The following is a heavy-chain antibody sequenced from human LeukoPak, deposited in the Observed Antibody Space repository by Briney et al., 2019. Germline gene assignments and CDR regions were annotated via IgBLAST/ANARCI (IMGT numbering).Heavy chain of an antibody. CDR1: GYTFTSYG. Sequence: ASVTVSCKASGYTFTSYGISWVRQAPGQGLEWMGWISAYNGNTNYAQKLQGRVTMTTDTSTSTAYMELRSLRSDDTAVYYCARDGGIAAAAIRCGDYWGQGTLVTVSS. V-gene: IGHV1-18*01. CDR2: ISAYNGNT. CDR3: ARDGGIAAAAIRCGDY. D-gene: IGHD6-13*01. J-gene: IGHJ4*02.